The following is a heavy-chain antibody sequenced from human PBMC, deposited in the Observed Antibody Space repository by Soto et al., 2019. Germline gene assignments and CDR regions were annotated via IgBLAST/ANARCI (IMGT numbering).Heavy chain of an antibody. CDR3: ARACNSAF. D-gene: IGHD2-2*01. CDR2: IKQDGSEK. Sequence: GGSLRLSRAASGFTFNRYWMSWVLQAPGKGMEWVANIKQDGSEKYYVDSVKGRFTISRDNAKNSLYLQMNTLKAEDTAVYYFARACNSAF. J-gene: IGHJ3*01. V-gene: IGHV3-7*01. CDR1: GFTFNRYW.